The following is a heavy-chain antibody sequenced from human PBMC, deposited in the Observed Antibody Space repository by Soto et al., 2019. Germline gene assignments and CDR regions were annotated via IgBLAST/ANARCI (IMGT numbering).Heavy chain of an antibody. CDR1: GFTFSSYG. D-gene: IGHD2-2*01. Sequence: QVQLVESGGGVVQPGRSLRLSCAASGFTFSSYGMHWVRQAPGKGLEWVAVISYDGSNKYYADSVKGRFTISRDNSKNTLYLQMNSLRAEDTAVYYCAKDRNIVVVPAPLDYWGQGTLVTVSS. V-gene: IGHV3-30*18. CDR3: AKDRNIVVVPAPLDY. CDR2: ISYDGSNK. J-gene: IGHJ4*02.